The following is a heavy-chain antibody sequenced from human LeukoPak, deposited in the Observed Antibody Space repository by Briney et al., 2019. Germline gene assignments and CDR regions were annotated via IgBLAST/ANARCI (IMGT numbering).Heavy chain of an antibody. CDR2: ISGNSGSV. Sequence: GGSLRLSCAASGFTYDDYAMHWVRQGPGKGLEWVSSISGNSGSVGYVDSVKGRFTISRDNAKNSLYLQMNRLTLEDTALYYCTTGDGTKFDSWGQGTLVTVYS. CDR3: TTGDGTKFDS. CDR1: GFTYDDYA. D-gene: IGHD4-17*01. V-gene: IGHV3-9*01. J-gene: IGHJ4*02.